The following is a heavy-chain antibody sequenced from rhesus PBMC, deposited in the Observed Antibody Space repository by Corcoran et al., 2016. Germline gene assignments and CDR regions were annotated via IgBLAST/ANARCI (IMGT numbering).Heavy chain of an antibody. J-gene: IGHJ6*01. Sequence: QLQLQESGPGLVKPPETLSLTCAVSGGSISSNYWRWIRQPPGKGLEWIGRISGSGGSTAYKPSLKSRVTISTDTSKNQFSLKLSSVTAADTAVYYCARDRYYNSYGLDSWGQGVVVTVSS. D-gene: IGHD3-3*01. CDR2: ISGSGGST. V-gene: IGHV4-173*01. CDR1: GGSISSNY. CDR3: ARDRYYNSYGLDS.